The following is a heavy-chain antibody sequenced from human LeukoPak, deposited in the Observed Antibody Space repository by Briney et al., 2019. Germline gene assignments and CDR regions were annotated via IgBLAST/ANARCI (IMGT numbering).Heavy chain of an antibody. J-gene: IGHJ4*02. V-gene: IGHV1-18*01. D-gene: IGHD4-11*01. Sequence: ASVKVSCKTSGYTFTSYGIIWVRQAPGQGLEWTGWVSPYNGNTNYAQKLQGRVTMTTDTPTRTAYMELRSLRSDDTAVYFCAREITTGNFDYWGQGTLVTVSS. CDR3: AREITTGNFDY. CDR1: GYTFTSYG. CDR2: VSPYNGNT.